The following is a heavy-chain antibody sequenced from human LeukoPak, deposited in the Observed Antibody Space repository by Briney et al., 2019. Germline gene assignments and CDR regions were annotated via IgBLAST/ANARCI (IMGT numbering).Heavy chain of an antibody. CDR2: IYSGGYSGGGP. Sequence: GGSLRLSCAVSGFIVSSNHMNWVRQAPGKGLEWGSVIYSGGYSGGGPFYADSVKGRFTTSSDSSKNTLFLQTNSLRAEDTAVYYCARDVYGDGYNSFDYWGLGILVTVSS. CDR1: GFIVSSNH. CDR3: ARDVYGDGYNSFDY. J-gene: IGHJ4*02. V-gene: IGHV3-66*01. D-gene: IGHD5-24*01.